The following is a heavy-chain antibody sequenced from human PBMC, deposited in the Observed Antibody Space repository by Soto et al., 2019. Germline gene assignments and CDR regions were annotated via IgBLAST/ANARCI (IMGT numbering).Heavy chain of an antibody. CDR1: GFTFSSYS. V-gene: IGHV3-21*01. J-gene: IGHJ6*02. Sequence: EVQLVESGGGLVKPGGSLRLSCAASGFTFSSYSMNWVRQAPGKGLEWVSSISSSSSYIYYADSVKGRFTISRDNAKNXLXXQMNSHRAEDPAVYYCARDSSSGSYYNYYYYGMDVWGQGTTVTVSS. CDR2: ISSSSSYI. D-gene: IGHD3-10*01. CDR3: ARDSSSGSYYNYYYYGMDV.